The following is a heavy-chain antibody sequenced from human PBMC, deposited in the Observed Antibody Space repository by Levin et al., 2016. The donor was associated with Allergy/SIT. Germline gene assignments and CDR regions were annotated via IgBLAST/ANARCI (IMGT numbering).Heavy chain of an antibody. V-gene: IGHV1-3*01. Sequence: ASVKVSCKASGFIFTAYAMHWVRQAPGQRLEWMGWINAVNGNTKYSQKIQGRVTFTRDTSARTAYMELSSLRSEDTAVYYCARDGRMTRNRDSYVASHFDYWGQGSLVTVSS. CDR3: ARDGRMTRNRDSYVASHFDY. CDR2: INAVNGNT. CDR1: GFIFTAYA. J-gene: IGHJ4*02. D-gene: IGHD2-15*01.